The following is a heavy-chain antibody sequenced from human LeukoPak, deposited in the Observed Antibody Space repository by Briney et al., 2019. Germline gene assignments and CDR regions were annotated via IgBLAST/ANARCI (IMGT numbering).Heavy chain of an antibody. J-gene: IGHJ3*02. CDR1: GYSISSGYY. Sequence: SETLSLTCAVSGYSISSGYYWGWIRQPPGKGLEWIGSIYHSGSTYYNPSLESGVTISVDTSKNQFSLKLSSVTAADTAVYYCARHRPSGYYYDSSGYDDAFDIWGQGTMVTVSS. D-gene: IGHD3-22*01. CDR2: IYHSGST. V-gene: IGHV4-38-2*01. CDR3: ARHRPSGYYYDSSGYDDAFDI.